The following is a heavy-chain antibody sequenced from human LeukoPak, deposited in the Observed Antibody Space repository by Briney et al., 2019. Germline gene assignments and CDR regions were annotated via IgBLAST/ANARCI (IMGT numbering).Heavy chain of an antibody. J-gene: IGHJ5*02. V-gene: IGHV4-39*01. CDR1: GDSISSSIYY. CDR2: IYYNGYT. CDR3: ARQGGDTMVRGVVRGWFDP. D-gene: IGHD3-10*01. Sequence: SETLSLTCTVSGDSISSSIYYWGWIRQPPGKGLEWIGCIYYNGYTYYTSSLKSRVTIFVNTSKNQFSLKLISVTAADTAVYYCARQGGDTMVRGVVRGWFDPWGQGTLVTVSS.